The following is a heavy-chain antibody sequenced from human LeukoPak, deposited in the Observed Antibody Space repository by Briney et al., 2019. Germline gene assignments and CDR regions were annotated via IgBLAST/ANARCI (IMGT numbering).Heavy chain of an antibody. Sequence: PGGSLRLSCAASGFTFSNFGMHWVRQAPGKGLEWVAFIRFDATTQYYADSVKGRFTISRDNSKNTLYLQMNGLRGEDTASYHCARTAFQHGDYYYYTDVWAKGPRSPSP. CDR2: IRFDATTQ. V-gene: IGHV3-30*02. D-gene: IGHD1-14*01. CDR1: GFTFSNFG. J-gene: IGHJ6*03. CDR3: ARTAFQHGDYYYYTDV.